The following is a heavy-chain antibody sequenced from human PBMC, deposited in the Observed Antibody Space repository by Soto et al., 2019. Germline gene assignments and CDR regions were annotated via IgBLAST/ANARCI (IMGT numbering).Heavy chain of an antibody. J-gene: IGHJ6*02. V-gene: IGHV3-23*01. CDR3: ASGGIAAAGIYYYGLDV. CDR2: ITGTGGST. D-gene: IGHD6-13*01. Sequence: PGGSLRLSCAASGFTFSSYAMTWVRQAPEKGLEWVSSITGTGGSTYYADSVKGRFTISRDNSKNTLYLQMNSLGAEDTAVYYCASGGIAAAGIYYYGLDVWGQGTTVTVSS. CDR1: GFTFSSYA.